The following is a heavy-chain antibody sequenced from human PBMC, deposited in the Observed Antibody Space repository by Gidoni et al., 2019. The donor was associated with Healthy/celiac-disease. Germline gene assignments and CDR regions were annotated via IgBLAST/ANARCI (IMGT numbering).Heavy chain of an antibody. V-gene: IGHV4-34*01. J-gene: IGHJ4*02. CDR2: INHSGST. CDR3: ASITRRRGQNY. Sequence: QVQLQQWGAGLLKPSETLSLTCAVYGGSFSGYYWSWIRQPPGKGLEWIGEINHSGSTNYNPSLKSRVTISVDTSKNQFSLKLSSVTAADTAVYYCASITRRRGQNYWGQGTLVTVSS. CDR1: GGSFSGYY. D-gene: IGHD1-20*01.